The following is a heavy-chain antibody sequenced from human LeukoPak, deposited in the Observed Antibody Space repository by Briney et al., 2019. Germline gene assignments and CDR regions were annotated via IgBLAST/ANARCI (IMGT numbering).Heavy chain of an antibody. CDR3: ARHLRGKWELLIAFDI. Sequence: GAAVKVSCKASGGTFSSYAIRWVRQAPGQGLEWMGSIIPILGIANYAQKFQGRVTITADKSTSTAYMELSRLSSEDTAVYYCARHLRGKWELLIAFDIWGQGTMVTVSS. CDR2: IIPILGIA. V-gene: IGHV1-69*04. J-gene: IGHJ3*02. CDR1: GGTFSSYA. D-gene: IGHD1-26*01.